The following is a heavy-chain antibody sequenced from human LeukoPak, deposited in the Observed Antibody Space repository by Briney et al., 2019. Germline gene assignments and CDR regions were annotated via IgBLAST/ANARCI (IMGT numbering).Heavy chain of an antibody. CDR2: IYYSGST. CDR1: GGSISSSNYY. Sequence: PSETLSLTCTVSGGSISSSNYYWGWIRQPPGKGLEWIGSIYYSGSTYYNPSLKSRVTISVDTSKSQFSLRLSSVTAADTAVYYCARGAYSSAWSGPDPWGQGTLVTVSS. J-gene: IGHJ5*02. CDR3: ARGAYSSAWSGPDP. V-gene: IGHV4-39*07. D-gene: IGHD6-19*01.